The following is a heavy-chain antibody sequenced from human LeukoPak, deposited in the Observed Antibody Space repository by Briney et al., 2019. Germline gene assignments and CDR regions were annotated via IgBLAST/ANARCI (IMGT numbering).Heavy chain of an antibody. D-gene: IGHD3-22*01. Sequence: GGSLRLSCAASGFTFTNYAMSWVRQAAGKGLEWVSGITSGGGAFYADSLKGHFDISRDNSKTTLYLQMNSLRAEDAAIYHCARERKSDSSAHPFFDYWGQGTLVTVSS. J-gene: IGHJ4*02. CDR1: GFTFTNYA. CDR2: ITSGGGA. V-gene: IGHV3-23*01. CDR3: ARERKSDSSAHPFFDY.